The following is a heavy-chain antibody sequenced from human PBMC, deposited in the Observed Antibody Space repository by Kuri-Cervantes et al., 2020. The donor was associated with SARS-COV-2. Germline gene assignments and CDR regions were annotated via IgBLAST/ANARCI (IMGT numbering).Heavy chain of an antibody. V-gene: IGHV3-7*01. CDR3: ARGYCSSTSCPPYYYYGMDV. D-gene: IGHD2-2*01. CDR1: GFTFSNYW. J-gene: IGHJ6*02. Sequence: ETLSLTCAASGFTFSNYWISWVRQAPGKGLEWVANIKQGGSEKHYVDSVKGRFTISRDNAKNSLYLQMNSLRDEGTAVYYCARGYCSSTSCPPYYYYGMDVWGQGTTVTVSS. CDR2: IKQGGSEK.